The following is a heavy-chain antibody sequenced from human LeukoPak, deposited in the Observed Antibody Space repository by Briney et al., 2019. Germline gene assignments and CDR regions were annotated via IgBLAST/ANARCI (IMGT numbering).Heavy chain of an antibody. V-gene: IGHV1-18*01. D-gene: IGHD4-17*01. CDR1: GYTFTSYG. J-gene: IGHJ4*02. Sequence: GASVKVSCKASGYTFTSYGISWVRQAPGQGLEWMGWISAYNGNTNYAQKFQSRVTITVDESTSTAYMELSSLRSEDTAVYYCARMGDYGDYEVRYFDYWGQGTLVTVSS. CDR3: ARMGDYGDYEVRYFDY. CDR2: ISAYNGNT.